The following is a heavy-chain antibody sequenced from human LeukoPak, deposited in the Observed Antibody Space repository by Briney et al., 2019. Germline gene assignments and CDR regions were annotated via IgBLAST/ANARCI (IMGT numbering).Heavy chain of an antibody. D-gene: IGHD2-21*02. CDR3: ARDLAGVTRDY. Sequence: ASVKVSCKASGYTFTSYYMHWARQAPGQGLEWMGIINPSGGSASYAQKFQGRVTMTRDTSTSTVYMELSSLRSEDTAVYYCARDLAGVTRDYWGQGTLVTVSS. J-gene: IGHJ4*02. V-gene: IGHV1-46*01. CDR1: GYTFTSYY. CDR2: INPSGGSA.